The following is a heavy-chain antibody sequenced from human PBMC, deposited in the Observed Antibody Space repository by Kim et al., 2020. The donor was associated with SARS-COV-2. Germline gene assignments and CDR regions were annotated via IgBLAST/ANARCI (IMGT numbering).Heavy chain of an antibody. D-gene: IGHD4-17*01. CDR3: ARHELRSYGEPEGRDYGMDV. V-gene: IGHV5-51*01. J-gene: IGHJ6*02. CDR2: IYPGDSDT. Sequence: GESLKISCKGSGYSFTSYWIGWVRQMPGKGLEWMGIIYPGDSDTRYSPSFQGQVTISADKSISTAYLQWSSLKASDTAMYYCARHELRSYGEPEGRDYGMDVWGQGTTVTVSS. CDR1: GYSFTSYW.